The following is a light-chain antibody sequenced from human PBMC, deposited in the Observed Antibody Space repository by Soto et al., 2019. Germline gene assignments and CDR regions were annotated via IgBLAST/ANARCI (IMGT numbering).Light chain of an antibody. CDR2: AAS. Sequence: DIQMTQSPSSLSASLGGRVTITCRASQSISNFLNWFQHKPGKAPKVLISAASTLQSGVPSRFSGSVSGTDFTLTISSLQPEDSASYYCQQYYNSVLTFGGGTKVDSK. CDR3: QQYYNSVLT. J-gene: IGKJ4*01. CDR1: QSISNF. V-gene: IGKV1-39*01.